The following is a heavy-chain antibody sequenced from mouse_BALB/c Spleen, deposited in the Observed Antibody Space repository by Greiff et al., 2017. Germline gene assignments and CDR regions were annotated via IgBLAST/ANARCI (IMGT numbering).Heavy chain of an antibody. CDR2: ISSGSSTI. V-gene: IGHV5-17*02. CDR3: ARGGNYEDYYAMDY. J-gene: IGHJ4*01. D-gene: IGHD2-1*01. Sequence: EVQLVESGGGLVQPGGSRKLSCAASGFTFSSFGMHWVRQAPEKGLEWVAYISSGSSTIYYADTVKGRFTISRDNPKNTLFLQMTSLRSEDTAMYYCARGGNYEDYYAMDYWGQGTSVTVSS. CDR1: GFTFSSFG.